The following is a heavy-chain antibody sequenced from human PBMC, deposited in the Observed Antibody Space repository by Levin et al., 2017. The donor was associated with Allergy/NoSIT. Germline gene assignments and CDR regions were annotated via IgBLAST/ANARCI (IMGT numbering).Heavy chain of an antibody. CDR3: ARGGPGVLWFGELIAGYFDL. CDR1: GGSISSGDYY. CDR2: IYYSGST. J-gene: IGHJ2*01. D-gene: IGHD3-10*01. Sequence: PSETLSLTCTVSGGSISSGDYYWSWIRQPPGKGLEWIGYIYYSGSTYYNPSLKSLVTISVDTSKNQFSLKLSSVTAADTAVYYCARGGPGVLWFGELIAGYFDLWGRGTLVTVSS. V-gene: IGHV4-30-4*01.